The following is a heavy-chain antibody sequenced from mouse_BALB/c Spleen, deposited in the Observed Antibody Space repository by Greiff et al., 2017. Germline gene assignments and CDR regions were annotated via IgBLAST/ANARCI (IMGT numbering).Heavy chain of an antibody. D-gene: IGHD2-10*01. J-gene: IGHJ4*01. CDR3: ARTFYDYYAMDY. Sequence: EVQLVESGGGLVQPGGSRKLSCAASGFTFSSFGMHWVRQAPEKGLEWVAYISSGSSTIYYADTVKGRFTISRDNPKNTLFLQMTSLRSEDTAMYYCARTFYDYYAMDYWGQGTSVTVSS. CDR2: ISSGSSTI. V-gene: IGHV5-17*02. CDR1: GFTFSSFG.